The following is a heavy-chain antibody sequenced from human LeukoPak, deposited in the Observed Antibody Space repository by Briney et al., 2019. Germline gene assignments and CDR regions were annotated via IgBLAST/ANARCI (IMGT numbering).Heavy chain of an antibody. J-gene: IGHJ4*02. CDR2: IYSGGST. Sequence: GGSLRLSCAASGFTVSSNYMSWVRQAPGKGLEWVSVIYSGGSTYYADSVKGRFTISRDNSKNMLYLQMNSLRAEDTAVYYCARVVGDEYYDSSGLFDYWGQGTLVTVSS. D-gene: IGHD3-22*01. CDR1: GFTVSSNY. V-gene: IGHV3-53*01. CDR3: ARVVGDEYYDSSGLFDY.